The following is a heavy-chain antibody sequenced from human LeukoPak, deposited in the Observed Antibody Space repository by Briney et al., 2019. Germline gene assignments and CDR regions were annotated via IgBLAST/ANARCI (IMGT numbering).Heavy chain of an antibody. Sequence: ASVTVSCKASGYILTIHDIHWVRQAPGQGLEWMGVINPDVGHTAYAQKFRGRVTMTRDISANTLYLELTSLTSEDTAVYYCASDSVGASNWFDPWGQGTLVIVSS. V-gene: IGHV1-46*01. J-gene: IGHJ5*02. CDR3: ASDSVGASNWFDP. CDR2: INPDVGHT. D-gene: IGHD3-10*01. CDR1: GYILTIHD.